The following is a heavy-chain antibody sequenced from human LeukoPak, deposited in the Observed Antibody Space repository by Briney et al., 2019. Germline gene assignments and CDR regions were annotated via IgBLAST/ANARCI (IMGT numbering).Heavy chain of an antibody. CDR1: GFTFSSYA. V-gene: IGHV3-23*01. CDR2: ISGSGGST. Sequence: PAGGSLRLSCAAPGFTFSSYAMSWVRQAPGKGLEWVSTISGSGGSTYYADAVKGRFTISRDNSKNTLHLQMNSLRAEDTAVYYCAKDPLSRIVGATWPFDYWGQGALVTVSS. D-gene: IGHD1-26*01. CDR3: AKDPLSRIVGATWPFDY. J-gene: IGHJ4*02.